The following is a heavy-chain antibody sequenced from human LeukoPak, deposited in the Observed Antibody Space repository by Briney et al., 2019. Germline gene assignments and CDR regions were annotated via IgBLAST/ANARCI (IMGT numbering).Heavy chain of an antibody. D-gene: IGHD3-10*01. J-gene: IGHJ4*02. CDR3: AKLFESGTYNNFFHY. CDR1: GFTFSDYW. CDR2: IKYDETEK. Sequence: PGGSLRLSCAASGFTFSDYWMSWVRQAPGKGLEWVANIKYDETEKYYMDLVKGRFTISRDNAKNSLYLQMNSLRPEDTAIYYCAKLFESGTYNNFFHYWGQGTLVTVFS. V-gene: IGHV3-7*03.